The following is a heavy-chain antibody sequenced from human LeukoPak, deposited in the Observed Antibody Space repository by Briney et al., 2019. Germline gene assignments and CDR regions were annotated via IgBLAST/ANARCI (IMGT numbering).Heavy chain of an antibody. CDR3: ARENLGYCSSTSCFGFDY. CDR2: IYYSGST. J-gene: IGHJ4*02. V-gene: IGHV4-59*01. D-gene: IGHD2-2*01. Sequence: PSETLSLTCTVSGGSISSYYWSWIRQPPGKGLEWIGYIYYSGSTNYNPSLKSRVTISVDTSKNQFSLKLSSVTAADTAVYYCARENLGYCSSTSCFGFDYWGQGTLVTVSS. CDR1: GGSISSYY.